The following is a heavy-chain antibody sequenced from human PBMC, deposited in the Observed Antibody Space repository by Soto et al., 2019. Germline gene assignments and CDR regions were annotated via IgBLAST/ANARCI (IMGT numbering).Heavy chain of an antibody. J-gene: IGHJ4*02. CDR3: ARDDCSGGSCYEATLDS. D-gene: IGHD2-15*01. CDR1: GYTFTGYY. Sequence: ASVKVSCKASGYTFTGYYMHWVRQAPGQGLEWMGWINPNSGGTNYAQKFQGWVTMTRDTSISTAYMELSRLRSDDTAVYYCARDDCSGGSCYEATLDSWGQGNLVTVSS. V-gene: IGHV1-2*04. CDR2: INPNSGGT.